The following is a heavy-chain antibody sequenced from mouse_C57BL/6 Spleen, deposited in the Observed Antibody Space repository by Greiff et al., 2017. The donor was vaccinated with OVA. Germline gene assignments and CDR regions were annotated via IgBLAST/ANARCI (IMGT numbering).Heavy chain of an antibody. CDR3: ARITTGWYFDC. CDR1: GYTFTSYW. CDR2: IDPSDSYT. J-gene: IGHJ1*03. V-gene: IGHV1-69*01. Sequence: QVQLKQPGAELVMPGASVKLSCKASGYTFTSYWMHWVKQRPGQGLEWIGEIDPSDSYTNYNQKFKGKSTLTVDKSSSTAYLQLSSLTSEDSAVYYCARITTGWYFDCWGTGTTVTVSS. D-gene: IGHD1-1*01.